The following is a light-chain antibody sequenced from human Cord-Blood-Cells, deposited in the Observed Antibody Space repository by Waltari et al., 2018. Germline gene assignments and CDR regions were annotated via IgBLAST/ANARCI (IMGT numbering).Light chain of an antibody. V-gene: IGLV3-25*03. J-gene: IGLJ2*01. CDR2: KDS. CDR1: AVPKQY. Sequence: SYELTQPPSVPVSPGQTARITCSGDAVPKQYAYWYQQKPGQPPVLVIYKDSERPSGIPERFSGSSSGTTVTLTISGVQAEDEADYYCQSADSSGTYKVFGGGTKLTVL. CDR3: QSADSSGTYKV.